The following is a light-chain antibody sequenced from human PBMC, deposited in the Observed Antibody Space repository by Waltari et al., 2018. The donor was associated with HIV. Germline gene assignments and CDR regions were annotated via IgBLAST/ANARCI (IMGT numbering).Light chain of an antibody. CDR1: ELPKKY. J-gene: IGLJ1*01. V-gene: IGLV3-10*01. Sequence: SYELTQPPSVSVSPGQTASITCSGDELPKKYAYWYQQKSGQAPVLVIYEDNKRPPGIPERFSGSSAGTKATLTITGAQVEDEADYYCYSADSSGNHFVFGTGTKVTVL. CDR2: EDN. CDR3: YSADSSGNHFV.